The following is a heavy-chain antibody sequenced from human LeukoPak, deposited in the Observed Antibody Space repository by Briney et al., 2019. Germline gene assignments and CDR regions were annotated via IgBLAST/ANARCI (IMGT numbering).Heavy chain of an antibody. J-gene: IGHJ4*02. CDR2: INQHGSEK. CDR3: AKGDLGDYYDSSGYYYY. V-gene: IGHV3-7*01. CDR1: RFSFSSYW. D-gene: IGHD3-22*01. Sequence: PGGSLRLSCAASRFSFSSYWMSWVRQAPGKGLEWVANINQHGSEKDYVDSVKGRFTISRDNSKNTLYLQMNSLRAEDTAVYYCAKGDLGDYYDSSGYYYYWGQGTLVTVSS.